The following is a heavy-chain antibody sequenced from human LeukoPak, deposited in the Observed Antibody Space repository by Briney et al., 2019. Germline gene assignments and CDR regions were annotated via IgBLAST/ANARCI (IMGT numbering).Heavy chain of an antibody. CDR1: GFTFSSYG. Sequence: PGGSLRLSCAASGFTFSSYGMSWVRQAPGKGLEWVSAISGSGGSTYYADSVKGRFTISRDNSKNTLYLQMNSLRAEDTAVYYCGKRPDYYDSSGYIDYWGQGTLVTVSS. CDR2: ISGSGGST. D-gene: IGHD3-22*01. CDR3: GKRPDYYDSSGYIDY. V-gene: IGHV3-23*01. J-gene: IGHJ4*02.